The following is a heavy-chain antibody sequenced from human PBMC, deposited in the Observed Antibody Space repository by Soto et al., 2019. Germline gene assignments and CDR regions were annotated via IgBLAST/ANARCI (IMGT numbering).Heavy chain of an antibody. Sequence: SETMSLTCTVSGGSISSSSYYWGWIRQPPGKGLEWIGSIYYSGSTYYNPSLKSRVTISVDTSKNQFSLKLSSVTAADTAVYYCARPVSYGDYVSGGFDPWGQGTLVTVSS. J-gene: IGHJ5*02. CDR1: GGSISSSSYY. V-gene: IGHV4-39*01. CDR2: IYYSGST. D-gene: IGHD4-17*01. CDR3: ARPVSYGDYVSGGFDP.